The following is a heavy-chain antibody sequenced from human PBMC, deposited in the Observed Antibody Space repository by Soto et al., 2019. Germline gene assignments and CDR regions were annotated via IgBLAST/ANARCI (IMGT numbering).Heavy chain of an antibody. CDR1: GFTFSSYS. D-gene: IGHD6-13*01. CDR3: ARDTTEYSSSWYDY. J-gene: IGHJ4*02. CDR2: ISSSSSYI. V-gene: IGHV3-21*01. Sequence: GGSLRLSCAASGFTFSSYSMNWVRQAPGKGLEWVSSISSSSSYIYYADSVKGRFTISRDNAKNSLYLQMNSLRAEDTAVYYCARDTTEYSSSWYDYWGQGTLVTVSS.